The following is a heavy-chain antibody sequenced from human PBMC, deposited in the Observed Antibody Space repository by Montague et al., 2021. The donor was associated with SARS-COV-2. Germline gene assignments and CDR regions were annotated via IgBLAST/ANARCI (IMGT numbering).Heavy chain of an antibody. V-gene: IGHV3-33*08. Sequence: PRLSCAASGFTFSSHDMTWVRQAPGKGLEWVAVIWYDGSNKYYADSVKGRFTISRDNSKNTLYLQMNSLRAEDTAVYYCAREDVYGGNSGGMDVWGQGTTVTVSS. D-gene: IGHD4-23*01. J-gene: IGHJ6*02. CDR2: IWYDGSNK. CDR1: GFTFSSHD. CDR3: AREDVYGGNSGGMDV.